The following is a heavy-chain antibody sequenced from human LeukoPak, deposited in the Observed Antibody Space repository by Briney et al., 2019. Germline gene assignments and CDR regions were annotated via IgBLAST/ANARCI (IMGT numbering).Heavy chain of an antibody. V-gene: IGHV1-18*01. D-gene: IGHD1-26*01. CDR3: ARESSPIGPFIVGVVDEKQDAFDI. CDR1: GYTFTSYG. J-gene: IGHJ3*02. Sequence: ASVKVSCKASGYTFTSYGISWVRQAPGQGLEWMGWISAYNGNTNYAQKLQGRVTMTTDTSTSTAYMELRSLRSDDTAAYYCARESSPIGPFIVGVVDEKQDAFDIWGQGTMVTVSS. CDR2: ISAYNGNT.